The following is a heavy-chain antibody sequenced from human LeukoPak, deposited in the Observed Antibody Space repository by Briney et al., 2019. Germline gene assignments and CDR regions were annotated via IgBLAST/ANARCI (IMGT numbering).Heavy chain of an antibody. CDR2: ISSSGSTI. D-gene: IGHD1-26*01. CDR1: GFTFSSYE. CDR3: ASSGSYYVHYYYGMDV. Sequence: GGSLRLSCAASGFTFSSYEMNWVRRAPGKGLEWVSYISSSGSTIYYADSVKGRFTISRDNAKNSLYLQMNSLRAEDTAVYYCASSGSYYVHYYYGMDVWGQGTTVTVSS. J-gene: IGHJ6*02. V-gene: IGHV3-48*03.